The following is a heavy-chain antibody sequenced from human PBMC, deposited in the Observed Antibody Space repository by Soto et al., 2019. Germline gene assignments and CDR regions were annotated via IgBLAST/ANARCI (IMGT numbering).Heavy chain of an antibody. CDR1: GGTFSSYA. V-gene: IGHV1-69*12. CDR2: IIPIFGTA. CDR3: ATYCSGGSCYSADWFDP. D-gene: IGHD2-15*01. J-gene: IGHJ5*02. Sequence: QVQLVQSGAEVKKPGSSVKVSCKASGGTFSSYAISWVRQAPGQGLEWMGGIIPIFGTANYAQKFQGRVTIPADESTSTAYMELSSLRSEDTAVYYCATYCSGGSCYSADWFDPWGQGTLVTVSS.